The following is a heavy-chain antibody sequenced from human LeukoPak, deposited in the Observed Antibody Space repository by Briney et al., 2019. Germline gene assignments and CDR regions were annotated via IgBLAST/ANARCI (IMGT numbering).Heavy chain of an antibody. J-gene: IGHJ4*02. D-gene: IGHD6-6*01. CDR1: GFTVSSNY. CDR3: ARHRSSWLIDY. Sequence: GGSLRLSCAASGFTVSSNYMSWVRQAPWERLQWVSGISDSGGNTYYADSVRGRFTISRDNSKTTLYLQMNSLRAEDTAVYYCARHRSSWLIDYWGQGTLVTVSS. CDR2: ISDSGGNT. V-gene: IGHV3-23*01.